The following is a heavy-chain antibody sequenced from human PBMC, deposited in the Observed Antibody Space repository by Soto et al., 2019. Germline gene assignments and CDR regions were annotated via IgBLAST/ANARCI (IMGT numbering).Heavy chain of an antibody. CDR1: GYTFTSYA. CDR3: ARGRIVGATSRAEYFQH. V-gene: IGHV1-3*01. D-gene: IGHD1-26*01. Sequence: QVQLVQSGAEVKKPGASVKVSCKASGYTFTSYAMHWVRQAPGQRLEWMGWINAGNGNTKYSQKFQGRVTITRDTSASTAYMELSSLRSQDTAVYYCARGRIVGATSRAEYFQHWGQGTLVTVSS. CDR2: INAGNGNT. J-gene: IGHJ1*01.